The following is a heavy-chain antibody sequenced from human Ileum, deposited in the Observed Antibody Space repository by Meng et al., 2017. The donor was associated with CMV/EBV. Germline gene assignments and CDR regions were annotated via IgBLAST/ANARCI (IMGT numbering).Heavy chain of an antibody. CDR2: IIPIFGTP. CDR1: GGTFSHYG. D-gene: IGHD1-1*01. V-gene: IGHV1-69*12. J-gene: IGHJ4*02. Sequence: QVQLVQSGAEVKRXXXXXRXXCXXSGGTFSHYGISWIRQTPGQGLEWMGGIIPIFGTPNYAQKFQGRITITADESTQTVYMELSSLTADDTALYFCARLGQQLVAPPAYFDSWGQGTLVTVSS. CDR3: ARLGQQLVAPPAYFDS.